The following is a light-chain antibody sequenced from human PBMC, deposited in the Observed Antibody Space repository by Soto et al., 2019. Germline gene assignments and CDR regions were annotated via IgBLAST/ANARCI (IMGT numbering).Light chain of an antibody. V-gene: IGKV1-5*01. Sequence: DIQMTQSPSTLSASVGDRVTITCRASQSLNNWLAWYQQKPGKAPKLLIYDASSLESGVPSRFSGSESGTEFTLTISSLQPDDSATYYCQQYNDYPGTFGQGTKVEIK. J-gene: IGKJ1*01. CDR1: QSLNNW. CDR3: QQYNDYPGT. CDR2: DAS.